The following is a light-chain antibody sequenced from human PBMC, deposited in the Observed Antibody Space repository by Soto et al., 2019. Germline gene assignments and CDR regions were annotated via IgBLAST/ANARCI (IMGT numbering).Light chain of an antibody. CDR3: SSYTTRRTYV. CDR2: DVS. V-gene: IGLV2-18*02. J-gene: IGLJ1*01. CDR1: SSDVGSYNR. Sequence: QSVLTQPPSVSGSPGQSVAISCTGTSSDVGSYNRVSWYQQPPGTAPKLMIYDVSNRPSGVPDRFSGSKSGNTASLTISGLQAEDEADYYCSSYTTRRTYVFGTGTKVTV.